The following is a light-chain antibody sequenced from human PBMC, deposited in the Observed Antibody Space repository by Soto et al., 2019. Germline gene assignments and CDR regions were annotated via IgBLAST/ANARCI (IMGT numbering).Light chain of an antibody. Sequence: DIQMTQSPSSLSASVGDRVTITCRASQGISNYLAWYQQIPGKVPKLLISAASTLQSGVPSRFSGSGSGTDFNLPISSLQPEDVATYYCQKYTNVPAFGGGTKVEIK. J-gene: IGKJ4*01. CDR3: QKYTNVPA. CDR1: QGISNY. V-gene: IGKV1-27*01. CDR2: AAS.